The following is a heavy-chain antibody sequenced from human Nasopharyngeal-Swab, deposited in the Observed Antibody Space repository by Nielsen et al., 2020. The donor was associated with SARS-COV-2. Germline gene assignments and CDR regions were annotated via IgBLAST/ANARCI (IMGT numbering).Heavy chain of an antibody. CDR1: GFTFSSYS. J-gene: IGHJ3*02. D-gene: IGHD3-9*01. CDR3: ARGASYDILTGYPDAFDI. V-gene: IGHV3-48*01. CDR2: ISSSTSTI. Sequence: GSLRLSCAASGFTFSSYSMNWVRQAPGKGLEWVSNISSSTSTIYYADSVKGRFTISRDNAKNSLYLQMNSLGAEDTAVYYCARGASYDILTGYPDAFDIWGQGTMVTVSS.